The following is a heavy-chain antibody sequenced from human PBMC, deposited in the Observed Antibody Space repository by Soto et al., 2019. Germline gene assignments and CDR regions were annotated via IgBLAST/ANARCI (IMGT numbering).Heavy chain of an antibody. V-gene: IGHV1-69*06. D-gene: IGHD3-3*01. Sequence: QERLVQSGAEVRKPGSSVKVSCKVTGGTSTRYAINWVRQAPGQGLEWMGGIVPMFGTSKYAQKFQGRVTITADTSTNIAYMEFRSLRSEYTAVYYCIRGSEFDFWSGYLWGQGTLVSVSS. CDR1: GGTSTRYA. J-gene: IGHJ4*02. CDR3: IRGSEFDFWSGYL. CDR2: IVPMFGTS.